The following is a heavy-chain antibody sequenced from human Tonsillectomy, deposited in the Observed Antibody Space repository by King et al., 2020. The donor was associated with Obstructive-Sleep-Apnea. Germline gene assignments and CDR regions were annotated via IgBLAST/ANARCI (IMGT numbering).Heavy chain of an antibody. CDR3: ARDSPAYDSSGYFHYFDY. Sequence: VQLQESGPGLVKPSGTLSLTCAVFGGSISSSNWWSWVRQPPGKGLEWIVEIYHSGRTNYNPSLKSRVTISVDKSKNQFSLKLSSVTAADTAVYYCARDSPAYDSSGYFHYFDYWGQGTLVTVSS. CDR1: GGSISSSNW. D-gene: IGHD3-22*01. J-gene: IGHJ4*02. CDR2: IYHSGRT. V-gene: IGHV4-4*02.